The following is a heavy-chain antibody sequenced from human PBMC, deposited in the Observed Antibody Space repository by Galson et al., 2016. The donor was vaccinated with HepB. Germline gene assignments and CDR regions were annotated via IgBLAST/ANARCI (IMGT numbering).Heavy chain of an antibody. CDR2: IKHDGNEK. CDR3: ARHLIYNTSWYDYFDY. D-gene: IGHD6-19*01. V-gene: IGHV3-7*03. CDR1: GFYFGSFW. Sequence: SLRLSCAASGFYFGSFWMTWVRQAPGKGLEWVANIKHDGNEKYYADSVKGRFTISRDDAKNSLYLQMNSLRAEDTAVYYCARHLIYNTSWYDYFDYWGQGTPRTVSS. J-gene: IGHJ4*02.